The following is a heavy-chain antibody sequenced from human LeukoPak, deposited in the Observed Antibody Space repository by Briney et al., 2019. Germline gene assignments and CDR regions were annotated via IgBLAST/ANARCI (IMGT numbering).Heavy chain of an antibody. J-gene: IGHJ6*02. D-gene: IGHD3-22*01. CDR2: IYYSGST. Sequence: SETLSLTCTVSGGSISSYYWSWIRQPPGKGLEWIGYIYYSGSTNYNPSLESRVTISVDTSKNQFSLKLSSVTAADTAVYYCARGSGYYDYYYYGMDVWGQGTTVTVSS. CDR3: ARGSGYYDYYYYGMDV. V-gene: IGHV4-59*01. CDR1: GGSISSYY.